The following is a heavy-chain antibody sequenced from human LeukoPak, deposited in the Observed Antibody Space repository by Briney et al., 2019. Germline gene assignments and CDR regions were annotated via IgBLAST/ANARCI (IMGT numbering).Heavy chain of an antibody. J-gene: IGHJ3*02. V-gene: IGHV3-21*01. D-gene: IGHD4-23*01. CDR3: ARSLYGVNYGDAFDI. CDR1: GFTFSSYS. Sequence: PGGSLRLSCAASGFTFSSYSMNWVRQAPGKGLEWVSSISSSSSYMYYADSVKGRFTISRDNAKNSLYLQMNSLRAEDTAVYYCARSLYGVNYGDAFDIWGQGTMVTVSS. CDR2: ISSSSSYM.